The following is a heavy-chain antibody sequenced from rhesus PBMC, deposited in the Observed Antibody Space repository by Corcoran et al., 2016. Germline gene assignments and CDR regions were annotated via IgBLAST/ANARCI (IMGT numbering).Heavy chain of an antibody. J-gene: IGHJ5-1*01. CDR1: GSTFGVYG. V-gene: IGHV3-7*01. Sequence: EVQLVESGGGLVQPGGSLGLSCGVFGSTFGVYGMHWVRQAPGKGLEWVSSISNTGKTIYYADSVKGRFTVSRDNAKNSLSLQMNSLRAEDTAVYYCTRINTDNRFDVWGAGVLVTVSS. D-gene: IGHD4-23*01. CDR2: ISNTGKTI. CDR3: TRINTDNRFDV.